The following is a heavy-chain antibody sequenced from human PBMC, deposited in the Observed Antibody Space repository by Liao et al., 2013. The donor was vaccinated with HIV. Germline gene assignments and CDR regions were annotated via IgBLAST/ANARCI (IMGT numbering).Heavy chain of an antibody. CDR1: GGSISSSSYY. V-gene: IGHV4-39*07. Sequence: QLQLQESGPGVVKPSETLSLTCPVSGGSISSSSYYWGWIRQPPGKGLEWIGSIHYSGSSFFTPSLKNRVSISVDTSKKQFSLKLSSVTAADTAVYYCARGGVEDSGSYWSRNPPKNYYHMDVWGKGTTVTVSS. D-gene: IGHD3-22*01. CDR3: ARGGVEDSGSYWSRNPPKNYYHMDV. CDR2: IHYSGSS. J-gene: IGHJ6*03.